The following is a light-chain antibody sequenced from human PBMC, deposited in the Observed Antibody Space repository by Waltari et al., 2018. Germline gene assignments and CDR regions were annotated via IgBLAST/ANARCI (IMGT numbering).Light chain of an antibody. V-gene: IGLV1-40*01. CDR3: QSYDSSLSGSV. CDR1: SSNTGAGYD. Sequence: QSGLTQPPSVSGAPGQRVTISCTGSSSNTGAGYDVPWYQLLPGTAPKLPIYGNSNRPSGVPDRFSGSKSGTSASLAITGLQAEDEAGYYCQSYDSSLSGSVFGGGTKLTVL. J-gene: IGLJ2*01. CDR2: GNS.